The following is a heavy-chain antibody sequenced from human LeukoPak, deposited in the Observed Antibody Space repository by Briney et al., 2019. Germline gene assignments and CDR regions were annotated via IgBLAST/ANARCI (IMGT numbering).Heavy chain of an antibody. D-gene: IGHD3-16*02. CDR3: ARVGDYVWGSYRYTDIDY. CDR1: GYTFTGYY. J-gene: IGHJ4*02. V-gene: IGHV1-2*06. Sequence: GASVKVPCKASGYTFTGYYMHWVRQAPGQGLEWMGRINPNSGGTNYAQKFQGRVTMTRDTSISTAYMELSRLRSDDTAVYYCARVGDYVWGSYRYTDIDYWGQGTLSPSPQ. CDR2: INPNSGGT.